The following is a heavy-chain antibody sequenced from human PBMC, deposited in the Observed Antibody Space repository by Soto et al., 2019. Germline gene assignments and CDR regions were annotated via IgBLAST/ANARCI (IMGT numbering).Heavy chain of an antibody. Sequence: SETLSLTCAVYGGSFSGYYWSWIRQPPGKGLEWIGEINHSGSTNYNPSLKSRVTISVDTSKNQFSLKLSSVTAADTAVYYCGGEMVRGAYYYYYYGMDVWGQGTSVTVSS. J-gene: IGHJ6*02. V-gene: IGHV4-34*01. CDR2: INHSGST. CDR1: GGSFSGYY. CDR3: GGEMVRGAYYYYYYGMDV. D-gene: IGHD3-10*01.